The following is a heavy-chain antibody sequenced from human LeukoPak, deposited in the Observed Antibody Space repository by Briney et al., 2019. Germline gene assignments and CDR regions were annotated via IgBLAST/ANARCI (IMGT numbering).Heavy chain of an antibody. CDR3: ASPINYDILTGYLTTFDC. CDR2: IYYSGST. CDR1: GGSISSSGYY. D-gene: IGHD3-9*01. J-gene: IGHJ4*02. Sequence: PSETLSLTCTVSGGSISSSGYYGGWIRQPPGKGLEWIGSIYYSGSTYYNPSLKSRVTISVDTSKNQFSLELSFVTAADTAVYYCASPINYDILTGYLTTFDCWGQGILVTVSS. V-gene: IGHV4-39*01.